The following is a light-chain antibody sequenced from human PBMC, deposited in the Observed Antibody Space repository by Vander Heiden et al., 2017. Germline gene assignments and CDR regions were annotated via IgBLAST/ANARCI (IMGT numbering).Light chain of an antibody. Sequence: SYELTQPPSVSVSPRQPASITCSGEKLGDKYACWYQQKPGQSPVRVIEQDSKRPSGIPERLAGSNSGNTATLTISGTQAMDEADYYCQAWDSSTVVFGGGTKLTVL. CDR3: QAWDSSTVV. CDR2: QDS. V-gene: IGLV3-1*01. CDR1: KLGDKY. J-gene: IGLJ2*01.